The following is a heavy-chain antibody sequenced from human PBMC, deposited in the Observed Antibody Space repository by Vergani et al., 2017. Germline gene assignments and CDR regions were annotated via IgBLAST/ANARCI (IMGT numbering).Heavy chain of an antibody. Sequence: QVQLVQSGAEVKKPGASVKVSCKASGYTFTGYYMHWVRQAPGQGLEWMGRIIPILGIANYAQKLQGRVTMTTDTSTSTAYRELRSLRSDDTAVYYCAREGSGWYYFDYWGQGTLVTVSS. CDR2: IIPILGIA. V-gene: IGHV1-2*02. D-gene: IGHD6-19*01. CDR1: GYTFTGYY. CDR3: AREGSGWYYFDY. J-gene: IGHJ4*02.